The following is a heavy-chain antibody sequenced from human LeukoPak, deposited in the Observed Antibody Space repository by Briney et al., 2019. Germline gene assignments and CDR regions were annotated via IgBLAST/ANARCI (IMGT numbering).Heavy chain of an antibody. CDR3: AGEAGSYGPVVY. CDR2: CRNKANSYTT. CDR1: GFTFSDHY. J-gene: IGHJ4*02. D-gene: IGHD3-10*01. V-gene: IGHV3-72*01. Sequence: GGSLRLSCAASGFTFSDHYMDWVRQAPGKGLECAGRCRNKANSYTTEYAASVEGRFTISRADSKNSLYLQMNSLKAEDTAVYYCAGEAGSYGPVVYWGRGTLVTVSS.